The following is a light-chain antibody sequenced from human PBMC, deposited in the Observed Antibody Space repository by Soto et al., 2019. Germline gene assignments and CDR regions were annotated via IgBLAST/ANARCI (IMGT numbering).Light chain of an antibody. CDR1: ISNIGSAT. Sequence: QSVLTQPPSASGTPGQRVTIPCSGSISNIGSATVNWYQQVPGAAPKLLIYDNNKRPSGIHDRFSGSKSGTSATLGITGLQTGDEADYYCGTWDTSLSGYVFGTGTKLTVL. J-gene: IGLJ1*01. CDR2: DNN. V-gene: IGLV1-51*01. CDR3: GTWDTSLSGYV.